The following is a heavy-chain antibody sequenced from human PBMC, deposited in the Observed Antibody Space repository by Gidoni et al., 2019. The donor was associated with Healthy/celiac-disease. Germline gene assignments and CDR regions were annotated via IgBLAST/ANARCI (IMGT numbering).Heavy chain of an antibody. D-gene: IGHD3-22*01. CDR2: ISWNSGSI. CDR3: AKVRHRSGYGNFDY. V-gene: IGHV3-9*01. J-gene: IGHJ4*02. CDR1: GFTFDDYA. Sequence: EVQLVESGGGLVQPGRSLRISCAASGFTFDDYAMHWVRQAPGKGLEWVSGISWNSGSIGYADSVKGRFTISRDNAKNSLYLQMNSLRAEDTALYYCAKVRHRSGYGNFDYWGQGTLVTVSS.